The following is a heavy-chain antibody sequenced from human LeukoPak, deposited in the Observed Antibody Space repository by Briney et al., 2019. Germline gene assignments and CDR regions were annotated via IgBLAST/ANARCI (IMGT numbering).Heavy chain of an antibody. CDR1: GYTFTGYY. J-gene: IGHJ3*02. CDR3: ARPRIQLWLSSYDAFDI. V-gene: IGHV1-2*02. CDR2: SNPNSGGT. Sequence: ASVKVSCKASGYTFTGYYMHWVRQAPGQGLEWMGWSNPNSGGTNYAQKFQGRVTMTRDTSISTAYMGLSRLRSDDTAVYYCARPRIQLWLSSYDAFDIWGQGTMVTVSS. D-gene: IGHD5-18*01.